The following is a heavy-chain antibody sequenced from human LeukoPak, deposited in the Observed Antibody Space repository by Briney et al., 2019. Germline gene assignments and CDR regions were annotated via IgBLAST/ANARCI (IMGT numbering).Heavy chain of an antibody. Sequence: ASVKVSCKASRYTFTSYVIHWVRQPTAQGLEWMGWMNPNSGNTGYAQKFQGRVTMTRNTSITTAYMELSSLSSEATAVYYCARVMGIAAAGTVDYWGQGTLVTVSS. V-gene: IGHV1-8*01. CDR3: ARVMGIAAAGTVDY. J-gene: IGHJ4*02. CDR1: RYTFTSYV. D-gene: IGHD6-13*01. CDR2: MNPNSGNT.